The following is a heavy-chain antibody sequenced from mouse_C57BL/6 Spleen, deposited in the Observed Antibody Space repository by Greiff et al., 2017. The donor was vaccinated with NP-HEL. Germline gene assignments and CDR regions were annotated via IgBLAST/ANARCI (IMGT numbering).Heavy chain of an antibody. CDR1: GYAFSSYW. Sequence: VKLQQVGASVKISCKASGYAFSSYWMNWVKQRPGKGLEWIGQIYPGDGDTNYNGKFKGKATLTADKSSSTAYMQLSSLTSEDSAVYFCAREDYYGSPLDYWGQGTTLTVSS. CDR2: IYPGDGDT. CDR3: AREDYYGSPLDY. J-gene: IGHJ2*01. V-gene: IGHV1-80*01. D-gene: IGHD1-1*01.